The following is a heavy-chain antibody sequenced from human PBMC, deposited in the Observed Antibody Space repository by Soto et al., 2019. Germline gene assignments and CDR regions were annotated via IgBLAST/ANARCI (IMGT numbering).Heavy chain of an antibody. CDR1: GFTFDDYA. Sequence: GGSLRLSCAASGFTFDDYAMHWVRQAPGKGLEWVSGISWNSGSIGYADSVKGRFTISRDNAKNSLYLQMNSLRAEDTALYYCAKARGFDYYYYMDVWGKGTTVTVS. CDR3: AKARGFDYYYYMDV. J-gene: IGHJ6*03. V-gene: IGHV3-9*01. CDR2: ISWNSGSI.